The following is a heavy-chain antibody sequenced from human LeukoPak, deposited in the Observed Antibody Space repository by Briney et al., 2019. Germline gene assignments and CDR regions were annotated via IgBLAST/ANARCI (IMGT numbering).Heavy chain of an antibody. D-gene: IGHD1-1*01. CDR2: ISSNGGST. CDR1: GFTFSSYA. Sequence: PGGSLRLSCAASGFTFSSYAMHWVRQAPGKGLEYVSAISSNGGSTYYANSVKGRFTISRDNSKNTLYLQMGSLRAEDMAVYYCASRNNWNDGDDYWGQGTLVTVSS. V-gene: IGHV3-64*01. CDR3: ASRNNWNDGDDY. J-gene: IGHJ4*02.